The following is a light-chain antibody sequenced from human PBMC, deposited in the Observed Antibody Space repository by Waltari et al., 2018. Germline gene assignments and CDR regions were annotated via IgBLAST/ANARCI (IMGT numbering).Light chain of an antibody. CDR2: YDS. CDR1: NIGTKS. CDR3: QVWDSSSDHRV. Sequence: SYVLSQPPSVSVAPGETARLTCEENNIGTKSVHWYKQRPGQAPELVLYYDSDRPSGIPERFSGFNAGDTAILTISRVEAGDEADYYCQVWDSSSDHRVFGGGTKVTVL. V-gene: IGLV3-21*04. J-gene: IGLJ3*02.